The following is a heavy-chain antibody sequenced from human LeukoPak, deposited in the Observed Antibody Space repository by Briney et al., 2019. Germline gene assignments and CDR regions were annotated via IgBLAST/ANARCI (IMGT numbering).Heavy chain of an antibody. CDR1: GGSISSNNW. J-gene: IGHJ4*02. CDR2: IDHSGGT. V-gene: IGHV4-4*02. Sequence: SETLSLTCAVSGGSISSNNWWWSWVRQPPGKGLEWIGEIDHSGGTNYNPSLKSRATISVDTSKNQFSLKLSSVTAADTAVYYCAREGHGAFDYWGQGTLVTVSS. D-gene: IGHD4-17*01. CDR3: AREGHGAFDY.